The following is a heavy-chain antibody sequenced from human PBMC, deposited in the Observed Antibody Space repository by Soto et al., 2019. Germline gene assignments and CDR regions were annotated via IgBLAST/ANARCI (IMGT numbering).Heavy chain of an antibody. D-gene: IGHD2-2*01. J-gene: IGHJ6*02. V-gene: IGHV1-2*02. Sequence: QVQLVQSGAEVKKPGASVRVSCKASGYTFTDYYLHWVRQAPGQGLEWMGWINPITGDTKSTQKFQARVTMTRDTSIGTASLELTSLPSDDTAVYYCARVTSFQDGMDVWGQGTTVSVS. CDR1: GYTFTDYY. CDR2: INPITGDT. CDR3: ARVTSFQDGMDV.